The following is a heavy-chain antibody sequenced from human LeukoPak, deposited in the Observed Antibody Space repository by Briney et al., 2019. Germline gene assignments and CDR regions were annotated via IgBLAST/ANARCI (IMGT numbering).Heavy chain of an antibody. Sequence: ASVKVSCKASGYTFTGYYVHWVRQAPGQGLEWMGWINPNSGGTNYAQKFQGRVTMTRDTSISTAYMELSRLRSDDTAVYYCARHSRDGYNFWANFFYMDVWGKGTTVTISS. V-gene: IGHV1-2*02. CDR2: INPNSGGT. D-gene: IGHD5-24*01. CDR1: GYTFTGYY. CDR3: ARHSRDGYNFWANFFYMDV. J-gene: IGHJ6*03.